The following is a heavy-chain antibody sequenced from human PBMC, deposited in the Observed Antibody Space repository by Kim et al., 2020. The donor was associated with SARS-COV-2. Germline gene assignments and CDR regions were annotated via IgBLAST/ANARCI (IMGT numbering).Heavy chain of an antibody. J-gene: IGHJ6*02. CDR3: ARQLGYCSSTSCYVASAGIYYYYGMDV. Sequence: GESLKISCKGSGYSFTSYWISWVRQMPGKGLEWMGRIDPSDSYTNYSPSFQGHVTISADKSISTAYLQWSSLKASDTAMYYCARQLGYCSSTSCYVASAGIYYYYGMDVWGQGTTVTVSS. D-gene: IGHD2-2*01. V-gene: IGHV5-10-1*01. CDR1: GYSFTSYW. CDR2: IDPSDSYT.